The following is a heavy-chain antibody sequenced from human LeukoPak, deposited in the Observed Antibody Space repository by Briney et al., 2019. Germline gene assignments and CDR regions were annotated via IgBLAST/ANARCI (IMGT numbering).Heavy chain of an antibody. D-gene: IGHD6-19*01. J-gene: IGHJ4*02. V-gene: IGHV3-48*03. CDR2: ISNSGSTM. CDR1: GFIFNNYE. Sequence: GGSLRLSCAASGFIFNNYEMNWVRQAPGKGLQWVSYISNSGSTMYYADSVKGRFTISRDNAKNSLYLQMDSLRAEDTAVYYCVRDGLGSSGWEWGQGTLVTVSS. CDR3: VRDGLGSSGWE.